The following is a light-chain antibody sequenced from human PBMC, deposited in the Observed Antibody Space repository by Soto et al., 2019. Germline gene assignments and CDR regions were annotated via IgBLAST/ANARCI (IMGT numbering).Light chain of an antibody. CDR3: QQYNNWQT. CDR1: QIILSN. Sequence: EIVLTQSPGTLSLSPGERATLSCRASQIILSNLAWYQQKPGQAPRLLIYGASTRATGIPARFSGSGSGTEFTLTISSLQSEDFGLYYCQQYNNWQTFGQGTKVDIK. CDR2: GAS. V-gene: IGKV3-15*01. J-gene: IGKJ1*01.